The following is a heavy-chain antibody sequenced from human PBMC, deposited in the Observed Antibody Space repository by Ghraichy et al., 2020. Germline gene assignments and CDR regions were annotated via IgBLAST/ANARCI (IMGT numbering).Heavy chain of an antibody. J-gene: IGHJ5*02. CDR1: GFTFSGYG. Sequence: GGSLRLSCAASGFTFSGYGIHWVRQAPGEGLEWVAVIWSDGSNKYYADYVEGRFTISRDNSKNTLYLQMNSLRAADTAVYYCARCGYSNVGWFDLWGQGTLVTVSS. CDR2: IWSDGSNK. D-gene: IGHD4-11*01. CDR3: ARCGYSNVGWFDL. V-gene: IGHV3-33*01.